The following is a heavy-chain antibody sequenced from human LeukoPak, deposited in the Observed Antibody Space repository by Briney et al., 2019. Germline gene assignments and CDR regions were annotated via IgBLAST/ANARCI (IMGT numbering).Heavy chain of an antibody. CDR1: GYTFTSYA. D-gene: IGHD1-1*01. J-gene: IGHJ5*02. CDR2: MNIGNSDT. V-gene: IGHV1-3*04. CDR3: ARDRQTGTTWSYNWFDP. Sequence: ASVKVSCKASGYTFTSYAMHWVRQAPGQRLEWMGGMNIGNSDTKYSQKFQGRVTITRDTSASTVYMELSSLRSEDTAVYYCARDRQTGTTWSYNWFDPWGQGTLVTVSS.